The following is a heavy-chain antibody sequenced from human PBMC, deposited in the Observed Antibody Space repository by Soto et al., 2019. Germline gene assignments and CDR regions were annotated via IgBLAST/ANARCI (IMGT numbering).Heavy chain of an antibody. CDR3: AKGRNDFWSGYTRQVYYYYYGMDV. CDR1: GFTFDDYA. D-gene: IGHD3-3*01. V-gene: IGHV3-9*01. J-gene: IGHJ6*02. CDR2: ISWNSGSI. Sequence: PGGSLRLSCAASGFTFDDYAMHWVRQAPGKGLEWVSGISWNSGSIGYADSVKGRFTISRDNAKNSLYLQMNSLRAEDTALYYCAKGRNDFWSGYTRQVYYYYYGMDVWGQGTTVTVSS.